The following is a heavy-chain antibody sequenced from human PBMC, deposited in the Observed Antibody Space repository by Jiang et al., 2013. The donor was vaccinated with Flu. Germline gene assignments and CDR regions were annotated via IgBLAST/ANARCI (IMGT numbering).Heavy chain of an antibody. CDR3: AKDQTYYYDTSGSYFDY. CDR2: IRHDGHSE. J-gene: IGHJ4*02. Sequence: QLLESGGGVVQPGGSLRLSCAASEFTFRFYGMHWVRQAPGRGLEWVAFIRHDGHSEYYAESVKGRFTISRDNSKNTLYLQMNSLRPDDTAVYYCAKDQTYYYDTSGSYFDYWGQGTLVTVSS. CDR1: EFTFRFYG. D-gene: IGHD3-22*01. V-gene: IGHV3-30*02.